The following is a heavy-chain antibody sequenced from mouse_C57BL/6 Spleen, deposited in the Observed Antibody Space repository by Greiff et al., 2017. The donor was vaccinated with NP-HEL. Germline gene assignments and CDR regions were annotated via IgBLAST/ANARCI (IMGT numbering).Heavy chain of an antibody. Sequence: QVQLQQPGAELVKPGASVKLSCKASGYTFTSYWMHWVKQRPGQGLEWIGMIHPNSGSTNYNEKFKSKATLTVDKSSSTAYMQLSSLTSEDSAVYDCARPYYYGSSYYAMDYWGQGTSVTVAS. CDR1: GYTFTSYW. CDR3: ARPYYYGSSYYAMDY. D-gene: IGHD1-1*01. CDR2: IHPNSGST. V-gene: IGHV1-64*01. J-gene: IGHJ4*01.